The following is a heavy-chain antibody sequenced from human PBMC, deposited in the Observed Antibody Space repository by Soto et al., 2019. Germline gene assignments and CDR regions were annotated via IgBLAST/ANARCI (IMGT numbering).Heavy chain of an antibody. D-gene: IGHD2-21*02. V-gene: IGHV1-18*01. CDR3: ARVGGIAYCGGDCYSAYAFDI. CDR1: GYTFTSYG. CDR2: ISAYNGNT. Sequence: ASVKVSCKASGYTFTSYGISWVLQAPGQGLEWMGWISAYNGNTNYAQKLQGRVTMTTDTSTSTAYMELRSLRSDNTAVYYCARVGGIAYCGGDCYSAYAFDIWGQGTMVTVSS. J-gene: IGHJ3*02.